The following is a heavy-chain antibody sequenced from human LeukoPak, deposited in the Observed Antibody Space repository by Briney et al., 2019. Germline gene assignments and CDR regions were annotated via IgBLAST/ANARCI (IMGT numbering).Heavy chain of an antibody. D-gene: IGHD1-26*01. V-gene: IGHV4-59*01. Sequence: SETLSLTCTVSGGSISSYYRSWIRQPPGKGLEWIGYIYYSGSTNYNPSLKSRVTISVDTSKNQFSLKLSSVTAADTAVYYCARGVVGATRDWGQGTMVTVSS. CDR2: IYYSGST. CDR3: ARGVVGATRD. CDR1: GGSISSYY. J-gene: IGHJ3*01.